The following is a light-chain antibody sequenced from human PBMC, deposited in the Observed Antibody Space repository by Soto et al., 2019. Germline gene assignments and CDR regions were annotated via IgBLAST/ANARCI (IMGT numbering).Light chain of an antibody. CDR2: LGS. Sequence: DIVMTQSPLSLPVTPGEPASISCRSSQXLLHSNGYNYLNWYLQKPGQSPQLLIYLGSNRASGVPDRFSGSGSGTDFTLKISRVEAEDVGVYYCMEALQTPWTFGQGTKVDIK. CDR1: QXLLHSNGYNY. CDR3: MEALQTPWT. V-gene: IGKV2-28*01. J-gene: IGKJ1*01.